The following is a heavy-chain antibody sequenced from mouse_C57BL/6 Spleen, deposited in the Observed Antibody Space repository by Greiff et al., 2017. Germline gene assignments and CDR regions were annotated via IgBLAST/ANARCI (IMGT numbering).Heavy chain of an antibody. Sequence: VQLQQSGPELVKPGASVKISCKASGYAFSSSWMNWVKQRPGKGLEWIGRIYPGDGDTNYNGKFKGKATLTADKSSITAYMQLSSLTSEDSAVYFCASDYGSLFDYWGQGTTLTVSS. CDR2: IYPGDGDT. D-gene: IGHD1-1*01. J-gene: IGHJ2*01. CDR3: ASDYGSLFDY. CDR1: GYAFSSSW. V-gene: IGHV1-82*01.